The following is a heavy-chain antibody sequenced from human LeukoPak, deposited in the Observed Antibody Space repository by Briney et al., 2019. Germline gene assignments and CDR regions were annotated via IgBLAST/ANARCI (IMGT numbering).Heavy chain of an antibody. CDR3: AGASQLYWFDP. Sequence: SETLSLTCAVSGGSISSGGYSWSWIRQPPGKGLEWIGYIYHSGSTYYNPSLKSRVTISVDRSKNQFSLKLSSVTAADTAVYYCAGASQLYWFDPWGQGTLVTVSS. J-gene: IGHJ5*02. V-gene: IGHV4-30-2*01. CDR2: IYHSGST. CDR1: GGSISSGGYS.